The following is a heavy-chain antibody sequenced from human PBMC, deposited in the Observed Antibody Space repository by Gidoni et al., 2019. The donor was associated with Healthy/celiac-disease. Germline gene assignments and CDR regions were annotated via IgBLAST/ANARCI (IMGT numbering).Heavy chain of an antibody. CDR1: GFTFSSDS. V-gene: IGHV3-21*01. J-gene: IGHJ4*02. D-gene: IGHD3-22*01. CDR3: ARDGYYYDSSGYYAAFGPDY. Sequence: EVQLVESGGGLVKPGGSLRLSCAASGFTFSSDSMNWVRQTPGKGLEWVSAISSSSSYIYYADSVKGRFTISRDNAKNSLYLQMNSLRAEDTAVYYCARDGYYYDSSGYYAAFGPDYWGQGTLVTVSS. CDR2: ISSSSSYI.